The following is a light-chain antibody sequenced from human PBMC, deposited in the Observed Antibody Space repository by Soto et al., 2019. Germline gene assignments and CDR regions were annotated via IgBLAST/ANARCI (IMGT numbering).Light chain of an antibody. V-gene: IGLV2-14*01. CDR2: MVS. CDR3: AARDDSLNAVI. Sequence: QSALTQPASVSGSPGQSITISCTGTSSDVGNYNYVSWYQQYPGRVPKLLIYMVSNRPSGVSNRFSGSKSGNTASLTISGLQAEDEADYYCAARDDSLNAVIFGGGTKLTVL. CDR1: SSDVGNYNY. J-gene: IGLJ2*01.